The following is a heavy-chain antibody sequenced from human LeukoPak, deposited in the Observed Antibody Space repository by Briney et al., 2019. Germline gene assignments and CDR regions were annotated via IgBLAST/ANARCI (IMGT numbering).Heavy chain of an antibody. D-gene: IGHD2-2*01. V-gene: IGHV3-53*01. Sequence: GGSLRLSCAASGITFSNYAMSWVRQAPGKGLEWVSVIYSGGSTYYADSVKGRFTISRDNSKNTLYLQMNSLRAEDTAVYYCARVGVVPPGWNFDYWGQGTLVTVSS. J-gene: IGHJ4*02. CDR1: GITFSNYA. CDR2: IYSGGST. CDR3: ARVGVVPPGWNFDY.